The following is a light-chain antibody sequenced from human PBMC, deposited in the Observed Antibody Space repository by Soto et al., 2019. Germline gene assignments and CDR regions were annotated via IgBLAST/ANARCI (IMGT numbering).Light chain of an antibody. CDR1: QSISSY. Sequence: DIQMTQSPSSLSASVGDRVTITYRASQSISSYLNWYQQKPGKAPTLLIYAASSLQSGVPSRFSGSGSGTDFTLTISSLQPEDFATYYCQQSFSSPWTFGQGAKVEIK. J-gene: IGKJ1*01. V-gene: IGKV1-39*01. CDR3: QQSFSSPWT. CDR2: AAS.